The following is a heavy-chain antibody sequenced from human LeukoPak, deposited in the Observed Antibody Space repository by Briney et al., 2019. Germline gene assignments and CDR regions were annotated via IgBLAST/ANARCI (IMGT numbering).Heavy chain of an antibody. Sequence: SEALSLTCTVAGGSISGHYWSWFRQFPGKGLEWIGYIYDSGSTNYNPSLRSRVTISVDTPKKQFSLKLTSVTAADTAVYYCASLSRDYDFWSGYGYYYYYMDVWGKGTTVTVSS. CDR1: GGSISGHY. D-gene: IGHD3-3*01. J-gene: IGHJ6*03. CDR2: IYDSGST. CDR3: ASLSRDYDFWSGYGYYYYYMDV. V-gene: IGHV4-59*11.